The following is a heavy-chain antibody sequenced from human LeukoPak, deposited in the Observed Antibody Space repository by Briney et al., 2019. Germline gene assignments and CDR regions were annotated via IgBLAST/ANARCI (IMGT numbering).Heavy chain of an antibody. J-gene: IGHJ3*02. CDR2: IIPILGIA. D-gene: IGHD1-26*01. Sequence: SVKVSCKASGGTFSSYAISWVRQAPGQGLEWMGRIIPILGIANYAQKFQGRVTITSDKSTSTAYMELSSLRSEDTAVYYCARLSGFDIWGQGTMVTVSS. CDR1: GGTFSSYA. CDR3: ARLSGFDI. V-gene: IGHV1-69*04.